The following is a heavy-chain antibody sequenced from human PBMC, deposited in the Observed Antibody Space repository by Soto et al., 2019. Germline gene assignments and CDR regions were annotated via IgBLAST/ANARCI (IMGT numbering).Heavy chain of an antibody. J-gene: IGHJ4*02. CDR2: IYFSGST. Sequence: PSETLSLTCSVSGGSISSRESYWGWIRQPPGKGLEWIGTIYFSGSTYYNPSLKSRVTMSVDTSKNTLYLQMNSLRAEDTAVYYCAIRASYYDSSGYFDYWGQGTLVTVSS. CDR3: AIRASYYDSSGYFDY. CDR1: GGSISSRESY. V-gene: IGHV4-39*01. D-gene: IGHD3-22*01.